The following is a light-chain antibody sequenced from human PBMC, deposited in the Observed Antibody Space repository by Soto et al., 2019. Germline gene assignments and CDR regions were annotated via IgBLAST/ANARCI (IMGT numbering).Light chain of an antibody. Sequence: QSALTQPASVSGSPGQSITISCTGTTSDIGCYNYVAWYQQHPGKAPKVMIYEVSNRPSWISNRFSGSKSGNTASMTISGLQAEDEAHYYCSSYTTSNTLVFGGGTKLTVL. CDR2: EVS. CDR1: TSDIGCYNY. V-gene: IGLV2-14*01. J-gene: IGLJ2*01. CDR3: SSYTTSNTLV.